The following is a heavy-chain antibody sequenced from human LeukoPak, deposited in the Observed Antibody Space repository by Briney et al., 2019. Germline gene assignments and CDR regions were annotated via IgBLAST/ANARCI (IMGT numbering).Heavy chain of an antibody. J-gene: IGHJ4*02. D-gene: IGHD2-15*01. Sequence: PSETLSLTCAVYGGSFSGYYWSWIRQPPGKGLEWIGEINHSGSTNYNPSLKSRVTISVDTSKNQFSLKLSSVTAADTAVYYCARDGIGSVDYWGQGTLVTVSS. V-gene: IGHV4-34*01. CDR2: INHSGST. CDR3: ARDGIGSVDY. CDR1: GGSFSGYY.